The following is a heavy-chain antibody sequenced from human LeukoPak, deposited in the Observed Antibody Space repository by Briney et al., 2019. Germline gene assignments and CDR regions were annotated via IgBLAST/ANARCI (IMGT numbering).Heavy chain of an antibody. D-gene: IGHD3-22*01. CDR3: ASTYDSSGYYSYYFDY. V-gene: IGHV4-39*01. CDR1: GGSISSSSYY. J-gene: IGHJ4*02. CDR2: IYYSGST. Sequence: PSETLSLTCTVSGGSISSSSYYWGWIRQPPGKGLEWIGSIYYSGSTYYNPSLKSRVTISVDTSKNQFSLKLSSVTAADTAVYYCASTYDSSGYYSYYFDYWGQGTLVTVSS.